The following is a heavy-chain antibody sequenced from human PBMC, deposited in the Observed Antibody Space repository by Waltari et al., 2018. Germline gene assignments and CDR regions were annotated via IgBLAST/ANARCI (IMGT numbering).Heavy chain of an antibody. D-gene: IGHD6-19*01. J-gene: IGHJ4*02. V-gene: IGHV1-2*02. CDR2: INPNRGDT. Sequence: QVQLAQSGAEVRKPGASVKVSCTASGYTFIGYDIDWVRQAPGQGLEWLGRINPNRGDTDYAQKFQGRVTLTRDTSISTAYMELSSLTSDDTAIYYCARDRRYSSAWHYWGQGTLVTVSS. CDR1: GYTFIGYD. CDR3: ARDRRYSSAWHY.